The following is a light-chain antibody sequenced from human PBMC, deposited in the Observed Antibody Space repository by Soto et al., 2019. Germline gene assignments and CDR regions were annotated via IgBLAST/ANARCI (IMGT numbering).Light chain of an antibody. CDR3: QHYGTTPLT. Sequence: EIVLTQSPATLSLSPGERATLSCRASQSVSSNLAWYQQKPGQAPRLLIYGASTRATGIPDRFSGSGSGTDFTLTIDRLEPEDFAVYHCQHYGTTPLTFGGGTKVDIK. J-gene: IGKJ4*01. CDR1: QSVSSN. CDR2: GAS. V-gene: IGKV3-20*01.